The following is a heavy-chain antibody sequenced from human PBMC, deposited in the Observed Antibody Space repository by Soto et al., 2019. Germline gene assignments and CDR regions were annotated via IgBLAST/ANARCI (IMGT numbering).Heavy chain of an antibody. CDR3: ARGLIVVVPAAISN. D-gene: IGHD2-2*01. V-gene: IGHV3-21*01. CDR2: ISSSSSYI. J-gene: IGHJ4*02. Sequence: GGSLRLSCAASGFTFSSYSMNWVRQAPGKGLEWVSSISSSSSYIYYADSVKGRFTISRDNAKNSLYLQMNSLRAEDTAVYYCARGLIVVVPAAISNWGQGTLVTVSS. CDR1: GFTFSSYS.